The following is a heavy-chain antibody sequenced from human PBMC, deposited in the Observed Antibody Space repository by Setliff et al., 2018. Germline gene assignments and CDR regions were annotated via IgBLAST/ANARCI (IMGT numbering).Heavy chain of an antibody. CDR3: VRGRNGFDN. Sequence: PGGSLRLSCAASGFTFSSYSMNWVRQAPGKGLEWVARSRNKDNSYTTEYAASVRGRFTISRDESKNSLYLQMSSLKIDDTAVYYCVRGRNGFDNWGQGTLVTVSS. CDR1: GFTFSSYS. D-gene: IGHD2-8*01. J-gene: IGHJ4*02. V-gene: IGHV3-72*01. CDR2: SRNKDNSYTT.